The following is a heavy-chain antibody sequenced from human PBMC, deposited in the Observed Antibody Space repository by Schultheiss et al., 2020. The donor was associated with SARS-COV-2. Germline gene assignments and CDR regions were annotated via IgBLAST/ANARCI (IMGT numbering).Heavy chain of an antibody. V-gene: IGHV1-69*13. Sequence: SVKVSFKASGGTFSSYAISWVRQAPGQGLEWMGGIIPIFGTANYAQKFQGRVTITADESTSTAYMELSRLRSDDTAVYYCARGPLPYGGNWGDYWGQGTLVTVSS. CDR2: IIPIFGTA. CDR1: GGTFSSYA. D-gene: IGHD4-23*01. CDR3: ARGPLPYGGNWGDY. J-gene: IGHJ4*02.